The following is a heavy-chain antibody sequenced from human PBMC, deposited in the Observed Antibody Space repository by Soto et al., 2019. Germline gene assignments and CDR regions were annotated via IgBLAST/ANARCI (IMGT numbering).Heavy chain of an antibody. V-gene: IGHV4-39*01. D-gene: IGHD1-26*01. CDR2: IYYSGST. Sequence: PSETLSLTCTVSGGSISRSIYYWGWIRQPPGKGLEWIGGIYYSGSTYYNPSLKSRVTISVDTSKNQFSLKLSSVTAADTAVYYCARLQSGSPGGYWGQGTLVTVSS. J-gene: IGHJ4*02. CDR3: ARLQSGSPGGY. CDR1: GGSISRSIYY.